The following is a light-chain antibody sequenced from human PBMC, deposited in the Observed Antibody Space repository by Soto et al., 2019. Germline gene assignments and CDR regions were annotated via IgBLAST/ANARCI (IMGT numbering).Light chain of an antibody. CDR3: TSYTPASPVL. V-gene: IGLV2-14*01. Sequence: QSALTQPASVSGSPGQAVTISCTGSSSDIGTYKFVSWYHQHPRKAPKLRIYEAINRPSGVSNRFSGSKSGNTASLTISGLRVEDEADYYFTSYTPASPVLFGGGSKLTVL. CDR1: SSDIGTYKF. CDR2: EAI. J-gene: IGLJ2*01.